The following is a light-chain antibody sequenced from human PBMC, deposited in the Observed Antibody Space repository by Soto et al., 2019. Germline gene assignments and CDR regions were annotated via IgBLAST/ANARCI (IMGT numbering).Light chain of an antibody. CDR1: QSISSNY. CDR3: QRYGRSPPIT. Sequence: EIVLTQSPCTLSLSPGERATLSCRASQSISSNYLAWYQQKPGQAPRLLIYGASTRAPGIPDRFSGSGSGTTFTLTISRLEPEDFAVYYCQRYGRSPPITFGQGTRLEIK. V-gene: IGKV3-20*01. J-gene: IGKJ5*01. CDR2: GAS.